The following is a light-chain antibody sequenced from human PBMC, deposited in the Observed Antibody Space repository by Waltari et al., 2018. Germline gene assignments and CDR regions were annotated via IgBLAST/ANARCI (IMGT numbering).Light chain of an antibody. CDR1: SSYIGANNY. CDR3: SSYTITDTRV. V-gene: IGLV2-14*01. Sequence: QSALTQPASVSGSPGQSITISCTGTSSYIGANNYVSWYRQHPGKAPKLILYHVTTRPSGVSNRFSGSKSGNTASLTISGLQAEDEADYFCSSYTITDTRVFGGGTKLTVL. CDR2: HVT. J-gene: IGLJ3*02.